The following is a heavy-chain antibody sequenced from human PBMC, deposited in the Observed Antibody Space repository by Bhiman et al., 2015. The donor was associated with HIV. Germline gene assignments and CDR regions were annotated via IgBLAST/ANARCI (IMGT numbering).Heavy chain of an antibody. CDR3: AKDIGGADPFDH. CDR1: GFKFDDYA. Sequence: EVQLMESGGGLVQPGRSLRLSCAASGFKFDDYAMHWVRQAPGKGLEWVSGIGWDSDSKGYVDSVRGRFTISRDNARNSLYLQMNSLRPEDTAFYYCAKDIGGADPFDHWGQGTLVTVSS. D-gene: IGHD3-16*01. V-gene: IGHV3-9*01. CDR2: IGWDSDSK. J-gene: IGHJ4*02.